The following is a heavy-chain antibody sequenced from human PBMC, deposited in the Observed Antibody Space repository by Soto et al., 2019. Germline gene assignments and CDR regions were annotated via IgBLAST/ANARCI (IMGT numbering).Heavy chain of an antibody. CDR3: ARHALYGSGSYYNAPIDY. D-gene: IGHD3-10*01. V-gene: IGHV5-51*01. Sequence: EVQLVQSGAEVKKPGESLKISCKGSGYSFTSYWIGWVRQMPGKGLEWMGIIYPGDSDTRYSPSFQGQVTISADKSISTAYLQWSSLKASDTAMYYCARHALYGSGSYYNAPIDYWGQGTLVTVSS. J-gene: IGHJ4*02. CDR1: GYSFTSYW. CDR2: IYPGDSDT.